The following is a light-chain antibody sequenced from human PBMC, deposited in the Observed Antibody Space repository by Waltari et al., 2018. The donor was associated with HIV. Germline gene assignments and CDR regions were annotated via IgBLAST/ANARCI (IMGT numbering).Light chain of an antibody. Sequence: DIHITQSPSSLSASVGARVTITCRASQGISNYLAWYQQKPGKVPKLLIYGASTLQSGAPSRFSGSGAGPDFTLTSSSLQAEDVATYYCQKYNSAPRQLGPGTKVDIK. CDR1: QGISNY. CDR3: QKYNSAPRQ. CDR2: GAS. J-gene: IGKJ3*01. V-gene: IGKV1-27*01.